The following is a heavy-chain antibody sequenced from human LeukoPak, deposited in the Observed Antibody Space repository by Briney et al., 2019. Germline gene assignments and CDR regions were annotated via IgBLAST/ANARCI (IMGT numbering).Heavy chain of an antibody. CDR2: ISYDGSNK. V-gene: IGHV3-30-3*01. J-gene: IGHJ4*02. D-gene: IGHD6-19*01. Sequence: QPGGSLRLSCAASGFTFSSYAMHWVRQAPGKGLEWVAVISYDGSNKYYADSVKGRFTISRDNSKNTLYLQMNSLRAEDTAVYYCARRSSGWAFDYWGQGTLVTVSS. CDR1: GFTFSSYA. CDR3: ARRSSGWAFDY.